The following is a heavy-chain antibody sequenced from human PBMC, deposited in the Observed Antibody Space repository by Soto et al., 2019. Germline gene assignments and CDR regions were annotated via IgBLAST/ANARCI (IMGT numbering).Heavy chain of an antibody. D-gene: IGHD3-3*01. CDR2: LWPDGSHE. J-gene: IGHJ4*02. CDR1: GFTFRSYG. CDR3: ARSTLEWLLVFDS. Sequence: QVELVESGGGVVQPGRSLRLSCAASGFTFRSYGMSWVRQAPGKGLEWVAVLWPDGSHETYADSVKGRFTISRDNSKNTVFLQMNSLRAEDTAVYYCARSTLEWLLVFDSWGQGTQVTVSS. V-gene: IGHV3-33*01.